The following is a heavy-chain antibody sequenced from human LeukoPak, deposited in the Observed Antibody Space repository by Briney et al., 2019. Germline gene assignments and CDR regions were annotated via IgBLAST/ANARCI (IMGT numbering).Heavy chain of an antibody. D-gene: IGHD4-17*01. CDR1: GFTFSTYS. J-gene: IGHJ4*02. Sequence: GGSLRLSCAVSGFTFSTYSMNWVRQAPGKGLEWISFIRHDSSDMYYADSVKGRFTISRDNASDSLYLQMNSLRAEDTAVYYCARESTVTLGDYYFDYWGQGTPVTVSS. V-gene: IGHV3-48*01. CDR3: ARESTVTLGDYYFDY. CDR2: IRHDSSDM.